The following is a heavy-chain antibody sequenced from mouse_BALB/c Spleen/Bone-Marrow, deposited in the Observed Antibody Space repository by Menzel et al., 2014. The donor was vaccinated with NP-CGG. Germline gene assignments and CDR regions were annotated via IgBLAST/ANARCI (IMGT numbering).Heavy chain of an antibody. V-gene: IGHV1-69*02. D-gene: IGHD3-3*01. J-gene: IGHJ3*01. Sequence: VQLQQSGAELVKPGAPVKLSCKASGYTFTSYWMNWVKQMPGRGLEWIGRIDPSDSETHYNQKFKDKATLTVDKSSSTDYIQLSSLTSEDSAVYYCARRGCCYGFAYWGQGTLVAVSA. CDR1: GYTFTSYW. CDR2: IDPSDSET. CDR3: ARRGCCYGFAY.